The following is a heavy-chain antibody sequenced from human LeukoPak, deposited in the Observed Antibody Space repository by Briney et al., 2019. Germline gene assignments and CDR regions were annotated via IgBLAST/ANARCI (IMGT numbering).Heavy chain of an antibody. D-gene: IGHD4-17*01. Sequence: SETLSLTCAVYGGSFSGYYWSWIRQPPGKGLEWIGEINHSGSTYYNPSLKSRVTISVDRSKNQFSLKLSSVTAADTAVYYCARGVDYAGPPRGDAFDIWGQGTMVTVSS. J-gene: IGHJ3*02. CDR2: INHSGST. CDR3: ARGVDYAGPPRGDAFDI. CDR1: GGSFSGYY. V-gene: IGHV4-34*01.